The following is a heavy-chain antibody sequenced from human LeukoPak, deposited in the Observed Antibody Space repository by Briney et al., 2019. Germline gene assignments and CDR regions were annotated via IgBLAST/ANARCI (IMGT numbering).Heavy chain of an antibody. CDR2: INTHKGNT. Sequence: ASVKVSCKTSASTFTTYGITWVRQAPRQGLKWMGWINTHKGNTYFSREFQDRVFLTTDASTTTAYMELRSLRSDDTAIYYCATYFSGSGSFTTQFDHWGQGTLVTVSS. CDR3: ATYFSGSGSFTTQFDH. J-gene: IGHJ4*02. CDR1: ASTFTTYG. D-gene: IGHD3-10*01. V-gene: IGHV1-18*04.